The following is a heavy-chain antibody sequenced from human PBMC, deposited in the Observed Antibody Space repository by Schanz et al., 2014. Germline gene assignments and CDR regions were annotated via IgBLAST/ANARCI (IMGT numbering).Heavy chain of an antibody. CDR2: IGTSGGT. CDR1: GFSFGTYA. J-gene: IGHJ4*02. Sequence: EVQLVESGGGLVKPGGSLRLSCAASGFSFGTYAMSWVRQAPGKGLEWVSTIGTSGGTNYAESVKGRFTISRDNSKNTLYLQMNSLRAEDTAVYFCAKIERNEDWGQGTLVTVSS. CDR3: AKIERNED. D-gene: IGHD1-1*01. V-gene: IGHV3-23*04.